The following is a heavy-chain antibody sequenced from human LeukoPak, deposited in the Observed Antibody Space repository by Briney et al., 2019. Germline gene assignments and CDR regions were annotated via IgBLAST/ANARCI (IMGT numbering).Heavy chain of an antibody. D-gene: IGHD3-22*01. CDR1: GYSISSGYY. V-gene: IGHV4-38-2*02. CDR2: IYHSGST. CDR3: ARESSGYYVDY. J-gene: IGHJ4*02. Sequence: SETLSLTCTVSGYSISSGYYWGWIRPPPGKGLEWIGSIYHSGSTYYNPSLKSRVTISVDTSKNQFSLKLSSVTAADTAVYYCARESSGYYVDYWGQGTLVTVSS.